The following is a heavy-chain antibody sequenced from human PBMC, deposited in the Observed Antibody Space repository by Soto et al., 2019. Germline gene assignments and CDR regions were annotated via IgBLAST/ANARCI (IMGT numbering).Heavy chain of an antibody. V-gene: IGHV4-34*01. CDR1: GGSFSGYY. Sequence: PSETLSLTCAVYGGSFSGYYWSWIRQPPGKGLEWIGEINHSGSTNYNPSLKSRVTISVDTSKNQFSLKLSSVTAADTAVYYCARGDDYIWGSYRYGFDYWGQGTLVTVSS. D-gene: IGHD3-16*02. CDR3: ARGDDYIWGSYRYGFDY. J-gene: IGHJ4*02. CDR2: INHSGST.